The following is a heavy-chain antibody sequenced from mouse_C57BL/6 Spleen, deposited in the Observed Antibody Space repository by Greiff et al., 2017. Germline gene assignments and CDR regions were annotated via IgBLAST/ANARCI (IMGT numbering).Heavy chain of an antibody. CDR2: IYPGDGDT. Sequence: VQLQQSGPELVKPGASVKISCKASGYAFSSSWMNWVKQRPGKGLEWIGRIYPGDGDTNYNGKFKGKATLTADKTSSTAYMQLSSLTSEDSAVYFCARWGHYYAMDYWGQGTSVTVSS. J-gene: IGHJ4*01. CDR3: ARWGHYYAMDY. CDR1: GYAFSSSW. V-gene: IGHV1-82*01.